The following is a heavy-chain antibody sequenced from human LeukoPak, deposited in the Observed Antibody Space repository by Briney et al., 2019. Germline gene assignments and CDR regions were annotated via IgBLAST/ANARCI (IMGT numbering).Heavy chain of an antibody. J-gene: IGHJ1*01. CDR1: GFTFSTYG. D-gene: IGHD3-22*01. CDR2: ISYDGSNK. CDR3: ARPQSIVVVTAEYFQH. Sequence: PGGSLRLSCAASGFTFSTYGMHWVRQAPGKGLEWVAVISYDGSNKYYADSVKGRFTISRDNSKNTLYLQMNSLRAEDTAVYYCARPQSIVVVTAEYFQHWGQGTLVTVSS. V-gene: IGHV3-30*03.